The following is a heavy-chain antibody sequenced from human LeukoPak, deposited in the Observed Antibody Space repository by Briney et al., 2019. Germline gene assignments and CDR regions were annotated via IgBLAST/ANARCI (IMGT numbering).Heavy chain of an antibody. CDR3: EGLAAAGRGTAFDI. D-gene: IGHD6-13*01. CDR1: GYIFTSYN. CDR2: INSSGGST. V-gene: IGHV1-46*01. Sequence: GASVKVSCKASGYIFTSYNMYWVRRAPGQGLEWMGIINSSGGSTNYAQKFQGRVTMTEDTSTDTAYMELSSLRSEDTAVYYCEGLAAAGRGTAFDIWGQGTMVTVSS. J-gene: IGHJ3*02.